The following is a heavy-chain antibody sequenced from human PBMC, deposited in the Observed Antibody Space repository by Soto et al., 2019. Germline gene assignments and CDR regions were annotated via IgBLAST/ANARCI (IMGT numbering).Heavy chain of an antibody. CDR3: PQKRVVSRGFKY. Sequence: QITLKESGPPLVKPTQTLTLTCTFSGFSFSVNGVAVGWIRQPPGQALEWLALIYWDDDQRYNPSLKDRLTITKDPTKNQFVLTKTNGDRVNTPTYYCPQKRVVSRGFKYGGQGTLVTVSS. J-gene: IGHJ4*02. D-gene: IGHD3-10*01. CDR2: IYWDDDQ. CDR1: GFSFSVNGVA. V-gene: IGHV2-5*02.